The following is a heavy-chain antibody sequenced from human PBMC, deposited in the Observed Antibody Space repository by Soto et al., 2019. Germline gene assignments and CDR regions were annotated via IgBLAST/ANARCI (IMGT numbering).Heavy chain of an antibody. CDR3: GCLKTHCLDY. Sequence: SVKVSCKASGFTFTSSVMQWVRQARGQRLEWIGWIVVGSGNTNYAQKFQERVTITRDMSTSTAYMELSSLRSEDTAVYYCGCLKTHCLDYWGQGAPVTVSS. V-gene: IGHV1-58*02. CDR2: IVVGSGNT. J-gene: IGHJ4*02. D-gene: IGHD2-21*02. CDR1: GFTFTSSV.